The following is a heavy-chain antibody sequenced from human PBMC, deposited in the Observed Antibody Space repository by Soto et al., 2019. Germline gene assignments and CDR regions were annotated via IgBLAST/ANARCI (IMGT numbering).Heavy chain of an antibody. D-gene: IGHD1-26*01. J-gene: IGHJ4*02. CDR2: ISSNSVTI. V-gene: IGHV3-48*02. CDR3: VREDILGTRSFDY. Sequence: GGPLRPSGAASGFTFGMYSMNWVRQAPGKVLEWVSYISSNSVTIYDADSGRGRFTFSRENARNSLYLQMNSLRDEDTAVYYCVREDILGTRSFDYWGQGTLVTVSS. CDR1: GFTFGMYS.